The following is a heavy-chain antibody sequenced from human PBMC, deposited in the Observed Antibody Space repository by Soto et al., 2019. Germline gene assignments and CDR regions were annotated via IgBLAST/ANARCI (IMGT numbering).Heavy chain of an antibody. Sequence: EVQLVESGEGLFHLGGSLGLSVVDSGFTFVGYWRAGFRRPQGRGREWGGNIKQDGSEENYVDSVKGRFTISRDNAKNSMYLQMNSLRAEDTAVYYCARIASSGRGWDVWGQGTTVVVSS. D-gene: IGHD3-10*01. V-gene: IGHV3-7*01. J-gene: IGHJ6*02. CDR3: ARIASSGRGWDV. CDR1: GFTFVGYW. CDR2: IKQDGSEE.